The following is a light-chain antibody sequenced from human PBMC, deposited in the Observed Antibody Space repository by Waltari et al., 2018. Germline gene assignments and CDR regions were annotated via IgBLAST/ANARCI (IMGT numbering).Light chain of an antibody. J-gene: IGLJ2*01. V-gene: IGLV3-19*01. CDR2: GLN. Sequence: SEPTQDPAVSVALGQTVRITCPGAIFRKYYASWHQQRPGQAPVLLLYGLNNRPSGIPDRFSVSMSGNTSSLTIIGAQAEDVAAYYFNFWDRTGHPVFFGGVTSLTFL. CDR1: IFRKYY. CDR3: NFWDRTGHPVF.